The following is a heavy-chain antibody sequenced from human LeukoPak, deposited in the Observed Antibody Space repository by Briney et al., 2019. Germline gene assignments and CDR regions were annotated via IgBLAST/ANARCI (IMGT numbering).Heavy chain of an antibody. Sequence: ASVKVSCKASGYTFTSYGISWVRQAPGQGLEWMGWMNPNSGNTGYAQKFQGRVTMTRNTSISTAYMELSSLRSEDTAVYYCARGGINVWGSQYFDYWGQGTLVTVSS. CDR1: GYTFTSYG. CDR2: MNPNSGNT. V-gene: IGHV1-8*02. D-gene: IGHD3-16*01. J-gene: IGHJ4*02. CDR3: ARGGINVWGSQYFDY.